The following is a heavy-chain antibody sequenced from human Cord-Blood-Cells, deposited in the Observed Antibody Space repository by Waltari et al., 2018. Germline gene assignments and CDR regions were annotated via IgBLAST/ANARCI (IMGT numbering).Heavy chain of an antibody. CDR1: GFTVSSNY. CDR2: IYSGGST. V-gene: IGHV3-53*01. D-gene: IGHD5-12*01. J-gene: IGHJ3*02. Sequence: EVQLVESGGGLIQPGGSLRLSCAASGFTVSSNYMSWVRQAPGKGLEWVSVIYSGGSTYYADSVKGRFTISRDNSKNTLYLQMNSLRAEDTAVYYCARGGDIVATIVHDAFDIWGQGTMVTVSS. CDR3: ARGGDIVATIVHDAFDI.